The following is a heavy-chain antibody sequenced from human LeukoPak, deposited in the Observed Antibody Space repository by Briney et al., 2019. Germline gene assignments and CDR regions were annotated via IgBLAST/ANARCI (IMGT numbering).Heavy chain of an antibody. CDR2: IYYSGST. J-gene: IGHJ4*02. D-gene: IGHD5-18*01. Sequence: KPSETLSLTCTVSGGSISSSSYYWGWIRQPPGKGLEWIGTIYYSGSTYYNPSLKSRVTISVDRSKNQFSLKLSSVTAADTAVYYCARVDGYSYGYGLGYWGQGTLVTVSS. CDR3: ARVDGYSYGYGLGY. V-gene: IGHV4-39*07. CDR1: GGSISSSSYY.